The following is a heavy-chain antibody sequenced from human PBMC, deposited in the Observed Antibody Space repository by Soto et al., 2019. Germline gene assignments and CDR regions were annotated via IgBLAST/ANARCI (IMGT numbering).Heavy chain of an antibody. CDR1: GFNFINYG. D-gene: IGHD2-15*01. Sequence: QVQLVQSGAEVEKPGASVKVSCKASGFNFINYGINWVRQAPEQGLEWMGWISAYNGNTNYAQKLKGRVTMTTDTSTTTAYMELRSLRSDDTAVYYCARGYCSGGSCPYGVDVWGQGTTVTVSS. V-gene: IGHV1-18*04. CDR3: ARGYCSGGSCPYGVDV. J-gene: IGHJ6*02. CDR2: ISAYNGNT.